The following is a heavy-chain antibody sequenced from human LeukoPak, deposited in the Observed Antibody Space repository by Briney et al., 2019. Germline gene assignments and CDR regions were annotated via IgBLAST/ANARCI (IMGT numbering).Heavy chain of an antibody. V-gene: IGHV3-74*01. Sequence: GGSLRLSCAASGVTFSNYWMHWGRHAPGRGLVWVSRINSDGSSTSYADSVKGRFTLSRDNAKNTMYLQMNSLRAEDTAIVYCTRSEYSFDYWGQGTLVTVSS. D-gene: IGHD3-10*01. CDR3: TRSEYSFDY. CDR2: INSDGSST. CDR1: GVTFSNYW. J-gene: IGHJ4*02.